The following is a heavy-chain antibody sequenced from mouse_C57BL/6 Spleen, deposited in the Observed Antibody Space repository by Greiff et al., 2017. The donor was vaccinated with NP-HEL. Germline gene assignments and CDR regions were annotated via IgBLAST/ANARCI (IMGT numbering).Heavy chain of an antibody. CDR3: ASPLAYYSNFYAMDD. D-gene: IGHD2-5*01. CDR2: ILPGSGSS. V-gene: IGHV1-9*01. Sequence: QVQLQQSGAELMKPGASVKLSCKATGYTFTGYWIEWVKQRPGHGLEWIGEILPGSGSSNYIEKFKGKATFTADTSSNTAYMQLSSLTTEDSAIYYCASPLAYYSNFYAMDDWGQGTSVTVSS. J-gene: IGHJ4*01. CDR1: GYTFTGYW.